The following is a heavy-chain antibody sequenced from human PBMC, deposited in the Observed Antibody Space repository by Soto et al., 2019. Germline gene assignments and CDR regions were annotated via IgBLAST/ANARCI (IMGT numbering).Heavy chain of an antibody. CDR1: GFTFSNYA. Sequence: VHLVESGGGVVQPWRSLRLSCAASGFTFSNYAMHWVRQAPGKGLEWLAVISDDGNKEQLADSVKGRFTISRDNSKNTLYLQINSLRDEDTAVYQCVASALSFDYWGQGTLVTVSS. D-gene: IGHD3-16*02. J-gene: IGHJ4*02. CDR2: ISDDGNKE. V-gene: IGHV3-30-3*01. CDR3: VASALSFDY.